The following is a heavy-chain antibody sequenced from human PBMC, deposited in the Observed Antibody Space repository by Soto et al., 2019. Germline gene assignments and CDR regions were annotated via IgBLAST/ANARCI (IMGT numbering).Heavy chain of an antibody. CDR2: ISWKSSSI. CDR3: AKSTGGTANGMDV. V-gene: IGHV3-9*01. Sequence: DVQLVESGGGLVQPGKSLRLSCDASGLTFDDYAMHWVRQAPGKGLEWVSGISWKSSSIGYADSVKGRFTISRDNAKNSLYLQMNSLTTEDTALYYCAKSTGGTANGMDVWGQGTTVIVSS. D-gene: IGHD2-8*02. J-gene: IGHJ6*02. CDR1: GLTFDDYA.